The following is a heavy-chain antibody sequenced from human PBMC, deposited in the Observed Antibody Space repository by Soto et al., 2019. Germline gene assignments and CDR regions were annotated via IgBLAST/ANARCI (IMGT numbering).Heavy chain of an antibody. Sequence: EVQLLESGGGLVQPGGSLRLSCAASGFTFSSYAMSWVRQAPGKGLEWVSAISGSGGSTYYADSVKGRFTISRDNSKNTLYLQMNILRAEDTAVYYCANRRLITGTAGAFDIWGQGTMVTVSS. CDR3: ANRRLITGTAGAFDI. CDR1: GFTFSSYA. V-gene: IGHV3-23*01. D-gene: IGHD1-7*01. J-gene: IGHJ3*02. CDR2: ISGSGGST.